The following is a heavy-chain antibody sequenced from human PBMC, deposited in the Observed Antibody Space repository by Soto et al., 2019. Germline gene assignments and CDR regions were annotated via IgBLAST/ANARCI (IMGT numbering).Heavy chain of an antibody. V-gene: IGHV3-33*01. CDR2: IWYDGSNK. Sequence: ESGGGVVQPGRSLRLSCAASGFTFSSYGMHWVRQAPGKGLEWVAVIWYDGSNKYYADSVKGRFTISRDNSKNTLYLRMNSLRAEDTAVYYCARASPYYYYMDVWGKGTTVTVSS. CDR3: ARASPYYYYMDV. CDR1: GFTFSSYG. J-gene: IGHJ6*03. D-gene: IGHD2-2*01.